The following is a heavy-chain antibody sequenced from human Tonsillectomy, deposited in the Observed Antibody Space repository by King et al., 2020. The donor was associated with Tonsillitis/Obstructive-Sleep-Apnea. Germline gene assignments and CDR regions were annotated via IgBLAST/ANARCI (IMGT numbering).Heavy chain of an antibody. CDR2: INTNTGNA. V-gene: IGHV7-4-1*02. J-gene: IGHJ3*02. CDR3: ASGVVVAATHDAFDI. CDR1: GYTFSIYA. Sequence: QLVQSGSELKKPGASVKVSCKASGYTFSIYAMNLVRQAPGQGLEWMGWINTNTGNATYAQGFTGRFFFSLDTSVSTAYLQISSLKAEDTAVYYCASGVVVAATHDAFDIWGQGTMVTVSS. D-gene: IGHD2-15*01.